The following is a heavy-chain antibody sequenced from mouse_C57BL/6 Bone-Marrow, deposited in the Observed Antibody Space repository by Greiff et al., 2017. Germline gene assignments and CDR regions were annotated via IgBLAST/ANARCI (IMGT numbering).Heavy chain of an antibody. D-gene: IGHD2-1*01. CDR3: ASQARSTFYFDY. CDR2: IDPSDSYT. Sequence: QVQLQQPGAELVMPGASVKLSCKASGYTFTSYWMHWVKQRPGQGLEWIGEIDPSDSYTNYNQKFKGKSTLTVDKSSSTAYMQPSSLPSEDSAVYYCASQARSTFYFDYWGQGTTLTVSS. CDR1: GYTFTSYW. V-gene: IGHV1-69*01. J-gene: IGHJ2*01.